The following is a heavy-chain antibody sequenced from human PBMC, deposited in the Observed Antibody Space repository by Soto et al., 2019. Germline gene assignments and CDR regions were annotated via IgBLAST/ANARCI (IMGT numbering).Heavy chain of an antibody. CDR2: INHRGSA. D-gene: IGHD2-21*01. Sequence: SETLSLTCAVSGASVSSTYWWSWVRQPPGKGPEWIGEINHRGSANYNPSLKSRVTISLETSKSQFSLRLSSVTAADTAVYYCARLGAYYQSLDPWGPGTLVTVSS. V-gene: IGHV4-4*02. J-gene: IGHJ5*02. CDR3: ARLGAYYQSLDP. CDR1: GASVSSTYW.